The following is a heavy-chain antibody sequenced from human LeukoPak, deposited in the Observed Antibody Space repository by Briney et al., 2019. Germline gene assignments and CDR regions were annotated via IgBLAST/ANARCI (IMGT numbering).Heavy chain of an antibody. D-gene: IGHD2-2*01. CDR3: ARGGYCSSTSCYAGNWFDP. CDR1: GYTFTSYG. J-gene: IGHJ5*02. V-gene: IGHV1-2*02. Sequence: ASVKVSCKASGYTFTSYGISWVRQAPGQGLEWMGWINPNSGGTNYAQKFQGRVTMTRDTSISTAYMELSRLRSDDTAVYYCARGGYCSSTSCYAGNWFDPWGQGTLVTVSS. CDR2: INPNSGGT.